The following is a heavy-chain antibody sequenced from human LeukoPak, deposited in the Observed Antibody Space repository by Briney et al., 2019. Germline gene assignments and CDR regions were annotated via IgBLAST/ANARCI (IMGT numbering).Heavy chain of an antibody. CDR1: GFTFSSYN. CDR3: AELGITMIGGV. Sequence: GGSLRLSCAASGFTFSSYNMNWVRQAPGKGLEWVSYVSSSGSTIYYADSVKGRFTISRDNAKNSLYLQMNSLRAEDTAVYYCAELGITMIGGVWGKGTTVTISS. CDR2: VSSSGSTI. J-gene: IGHJ6*04. V-gene: IGHV3-48*04. D-gene: IGHD3-10*02.